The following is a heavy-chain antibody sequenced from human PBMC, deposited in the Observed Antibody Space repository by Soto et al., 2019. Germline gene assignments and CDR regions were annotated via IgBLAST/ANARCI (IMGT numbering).Heavy chain of an antibody. J-gene: IGHJ4*02. CDR1: GFTFSSYA. D-gene: IGHD2-8*01. CDR2: ISGSGGST. CDR3: AKGNIVLMVYAKPEYYFDD. V-gene: IGHV3-23*01. Sequence: GGSLRLSCAASGFTFSSYAMSWVRQAPGKGLEWVSAISGSGGSTYYADSVKGRFTISRDNSKNTLYLQMNSLRAEDTAVYYCAKGNIVLMVYAKPEYYFDDWGQGTRVTVSS.